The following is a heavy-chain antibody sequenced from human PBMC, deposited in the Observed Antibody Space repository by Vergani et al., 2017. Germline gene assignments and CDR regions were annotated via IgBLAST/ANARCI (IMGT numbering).Heavy chain of an antibody. V-gene: IGHV4-31*03. CDR3: ARERVRTARTFDI. CDR1: GATLSSGGSY. Sequence: QVQLQESGPGLVKPSQTLSLTCSVSGATLSSGGSYWTWIRQHPGRGLEWIGYVYYSGSTFYNPSLESRLTISIDGSQNQFSLKVTSVTAADTAVYYCARERVRTARTFDIWGQGTMVTVSS. J-gene: IGHJ3*02. CDR2: VYYSGST. D-gene: IGHD5-18*01.